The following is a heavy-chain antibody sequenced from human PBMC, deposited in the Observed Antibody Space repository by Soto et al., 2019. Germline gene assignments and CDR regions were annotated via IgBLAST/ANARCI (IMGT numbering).Heavy chain of an antibody. CDR1: GYSISSGYY. CDR2: IYHSGST. D-gene: IGHD1-26*01. J-gene: IGHJ4*02. V-gene: IGHV4-38-2*02. Sequence: SETLSLTCAVSGYSISSGYYWGWIRQPPGKGLEWIGSIYHSGSTYYNPSLKSRVTISVDTSKDQFSLKLSSVTAADTAVYYCARDYSGSYDYWGQGTLVTVSS. CDR3: ARDYSGSYDY.